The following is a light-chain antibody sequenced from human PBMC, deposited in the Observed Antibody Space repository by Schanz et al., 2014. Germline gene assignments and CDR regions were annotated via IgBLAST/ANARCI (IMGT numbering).Light chain of an antibody. CDR1: SSDVGGYNY. CDR2: EVT. J-gene: IGLJ2*01. Sequence: QSVLTQPPSVSAAPGQKVTISCSGTSSDVGGYNYVSWYQQHPGKAPKLMIYEVTKRPSGVPDRFSGSKSGNTASLTVSGLQAEDEADYYCSSYAATFSVVFGGGTKLTVL. V-gene: IGLV2-8*01. CDR3: SSYAATFSVV.